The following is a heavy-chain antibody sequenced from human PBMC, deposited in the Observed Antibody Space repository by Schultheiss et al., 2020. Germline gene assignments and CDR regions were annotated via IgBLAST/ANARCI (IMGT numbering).Heavy chain of an antibody. CDR2: IYYSGST. CDR3: AWVVAATRYETPYGMDV. CDR1: GGSVSSGSYY. Sequence: SQTLSLTCTVSGGSVSSGSYYWSWIRQPPGKGLEWIGYIYYSGSTNYNPSLKSRVTISVDTSKNQFSLKLSSVTSADTAVYYCAWVVAATRYETPYGMDVWGRGTTGNVYS. V-gene: IGHV4-61*01. J-gene: IGHJ6*02. D-gene: IGHD2-15*01.